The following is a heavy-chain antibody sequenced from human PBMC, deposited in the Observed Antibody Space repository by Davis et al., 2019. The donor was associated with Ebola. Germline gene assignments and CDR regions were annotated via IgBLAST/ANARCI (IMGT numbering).Heavy chain of an antibody. D-gene: IGHD3-22*01. V-gene: IGHV3-53*01. CDR3: ASGYYYDSSGYYHY. J-gene: IGHJ4*02. Sequence: PGGSLRLSCATSGFTFSSSAFNWVRQAPGKGLEWVSVTYGGGGTYYADSVKGRFTVSRDNSNNTLYLQMNSLRAEDTAVYYCASGYYYDSSGYYHYWGQGTLVTVSS. CDR2: TYGGGGT. CDR1: GFTFSSSA.